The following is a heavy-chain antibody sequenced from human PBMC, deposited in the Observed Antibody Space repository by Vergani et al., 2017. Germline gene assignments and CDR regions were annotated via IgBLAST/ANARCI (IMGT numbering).Heavy chain of an antibody. D-gene: IGHD3-22*01. V-gene: IGHV3-23*04. CDR1: GFTFSSYA. CDR3: ATTPSYYYDSSGYYYPFDY. CDR2: ISGSGGST. J-gene: IGHJ4*02. Sequence: VQLVESGGGLVKPGGSLRLSCAASGFTFSSYAMSWVRQAPGKGLEWVSAISGSGGSTYYADSVKGRFTISRDNSKNTLYLQMNSLRAEDTAVYYCATTPSYYYDSSGYYYPFDYWGQGTLVTVSS.